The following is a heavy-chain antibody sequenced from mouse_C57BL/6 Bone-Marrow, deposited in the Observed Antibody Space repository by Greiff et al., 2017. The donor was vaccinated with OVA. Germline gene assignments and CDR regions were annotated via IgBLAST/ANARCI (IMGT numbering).Heavy chain of an antibody. J-gene: IGHJ1*03. CDR2: IYPGDGDT. CDR3: ARGAYGNVCWYFDV. CDR1: GYAFSSYW. V-gene: IGHV1-80*01. D-gene: IGHD2-1*01. Sequence: QVQLQHSGAELVKPGASVKISCKASGYAFSSYWMNWVKQRPGKGLEWIGQIYPGDGDTNYNGKFKGKATLTADKSSSTAYMQLSSLTSEDSAVYFCARGAYGNVCWYFDVWGTGTTVTVSS.